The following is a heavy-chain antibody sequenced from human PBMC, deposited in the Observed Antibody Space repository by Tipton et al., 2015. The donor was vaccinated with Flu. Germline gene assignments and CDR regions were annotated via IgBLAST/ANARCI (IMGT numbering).Heavy chain of an antibody. CDR2: SHHTGST. Sequence: TLSLTCSVSGDSIGGAYYWGWIRQPPGKGLEWIGNSHHTGSTYRNPSLKSRVIISVDRSKNQFSLQLRSVTAADTAVYYCARDPSLGMPDYFDSWGQGTLVTASS. CDR1: GDSIGGAYY. D-gene: IGHD2-2*01. V-gene: IGHV4-38-2*02. J-gene: IGHJ4*02. CDR3: ARDPSLGMPDYFDS.